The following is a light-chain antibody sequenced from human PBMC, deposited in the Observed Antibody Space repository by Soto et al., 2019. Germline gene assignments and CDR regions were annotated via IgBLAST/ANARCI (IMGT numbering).Light chain of an antibody. CDR3: QQYSAWPLT. Sequence: EIVMTQSPATLSVSPGERATLFCRASQTVSSIFLAWCQQKPGQAPRLLIHGASTRATGIPARFSGSGSGTEFTLTISSLQSEDFAVYYCQQYSAWPLTFGGGTKVDIK. V-gene: IGKV3-15*01. CDR1: QTVSSI. J-gene: IGKJ4*01. CDR2: GAS.